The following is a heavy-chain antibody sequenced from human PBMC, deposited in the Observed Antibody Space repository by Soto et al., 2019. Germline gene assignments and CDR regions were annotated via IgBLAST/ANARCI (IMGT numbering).Heavy chain of an antibody. CDR1: GFSFMNYG. CDR3: AKEITVKTTRYYYGLDV. J-gene: IGHJ6*02. CDR2: ISYDGSNK. V-gene: IGHV3-30*18. Sequence: GGSLRLSCAASGFSFMNYGMHWVRQAPGKGLEWVAVISYDGSNKYYADSVKGRLTISRDNSKNTLYLQMNNVRAEDAAVYYCAKEITVKTTRYYYGLDVWGQGTKVTVYS.